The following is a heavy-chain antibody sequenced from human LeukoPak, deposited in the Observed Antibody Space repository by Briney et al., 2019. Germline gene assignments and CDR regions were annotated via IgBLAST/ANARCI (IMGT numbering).Heavy chain of an antibody. J-gene: IGHJ4*02. D-gene: IGHD3-10*01. CDR3: ARGSNYYGSGSYPY. Sequence: PSETLSLTCTVSGGSVSSHYWSWIRQPPGKGLEWIGEINHSGSTNYNPSLKSRVTISVDTSKNQFSLKLSSATAADTAVYYCARGSNYYGSGSYPYWGQGTLVTVSS. V-gene: IGHV4-34*01. CDR1: GGSVSSHY. CDR2: INHSGST.